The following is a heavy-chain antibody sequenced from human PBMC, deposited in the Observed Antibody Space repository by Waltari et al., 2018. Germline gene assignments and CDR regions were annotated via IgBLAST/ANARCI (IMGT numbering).Heavy chain of an antibody. Sequence: QVQLQQWGAGLLKPSETLSLTCAVYGGSFSGYYWSWIRQPPGKGLEWIGEINHSGSTNYNPSLKSRVTISVDTSKNQFSLKLSSVTAADTAVYYCAGANWRYCSGGSCFRGYYYGMDVWGQGTTVTVSS. D-gene: IGHD2-15*01. J-gene: IGHJ6*02. CDR1: GGSFSGYY. CDR2: INHSGST. CDR3: AGANWRYCSGGSCFRGYYYGMDV. V-gene: IGHV4-34*01.